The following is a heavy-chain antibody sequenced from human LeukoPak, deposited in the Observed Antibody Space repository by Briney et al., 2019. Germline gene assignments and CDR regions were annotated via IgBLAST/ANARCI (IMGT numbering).Heavy chain of an antibody. CDR1: GFTFSSYS. CDR2: ISSSSSTI. Sequence: SGGSLRLSCAASGFTFSSYSMNWVRQAPGKGLEWVSYISSSSSTIYYADSVKGRFTISRDNAKNSLYLQMNSLRAEDTAAYYCARDNEDGFDYFDYWGQGTLVTVSS. J-gene: IGHJ4*02. V-gene: IGHV3-48*01. CDR3: ARDNEDGFDYFDY. D-gene: IGHD3-10*01.